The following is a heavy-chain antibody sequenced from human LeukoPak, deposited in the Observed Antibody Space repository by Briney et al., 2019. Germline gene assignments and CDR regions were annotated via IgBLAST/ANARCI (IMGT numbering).Heavy chain of an antibody. J-gene: IGHJ4*02. D-gene: IGHD1-26*01. CDR3: ARDASARIVGATTFDY. CDR1: GYTFTSYA. CDR2: INAGNGNT. Sequence: ASVKVSCKASGYTFTSYAMHWVRQAPGQRLEWMGWINAGNGNTKYSQKFQGRVTMTRNTSISTAYMELSSLRSEDTAVYYCARDASARIVGATTFDYWGQGTLVTVSS. V-gene: IGHV1-3*01.